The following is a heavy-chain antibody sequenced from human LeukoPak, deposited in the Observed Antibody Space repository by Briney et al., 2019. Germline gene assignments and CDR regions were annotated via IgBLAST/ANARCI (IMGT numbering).Heavy chain of an antibody. D-gene: IGHD1-26*01. J-gene: IGHJ4*02. CDR1: GYTFISYY. V-gene: IGHV1-2*02. Sequence: ASVKVSCKASGYTFISYYMNWVRQAPGQGLEWMGWTNPNSGGSYFAQKFKGRVTMTRDTSTSTAYMELSRLTSDDTAVYYCARAPLVGATTINFDYWGQGTLVTVSS. CDR2: TNPNSGGS. CDR3: ARAPLVGATTINFDY.